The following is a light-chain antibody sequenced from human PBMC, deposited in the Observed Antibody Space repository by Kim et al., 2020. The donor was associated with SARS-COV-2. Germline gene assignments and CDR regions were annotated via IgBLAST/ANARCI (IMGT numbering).Light chain of an antibody. Sequence: GQQSTVSCTGTSSDMVADNCVSWCQQHPGKAPKRMIFDVSKRPSGVSSRFSGSKSANTASLTISGLQAEDEADYYCSSYTISNAWVFGGGTKVTVL. CDR1: SSDMVADNC. CDR2: DVS. CDR3: SSYTISNAWV. V-gene: IGLV2-14*03. J-gene: IGLJ3*02.